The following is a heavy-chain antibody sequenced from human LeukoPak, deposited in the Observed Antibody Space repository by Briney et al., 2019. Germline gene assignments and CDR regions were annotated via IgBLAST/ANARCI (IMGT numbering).Heavy chain of an antibody. J-gene: IGHJ4*02. V-gene: IGHV1-2*02. D-gene: IGHD1-7*01. CDR3: ARDQTKRYYFDY. CDR1: GYTFTGYY. CDR2: INPNSGGT. Sequence: ASVKVSCKASGYTFTGYYMHWVRQAPGQGLEWMGWINPNSGGTNYAQKFQGRDTMTRDTSISTAYMELSRLRSDDTAVYYCARDQTKRYYFDYWGQGTLVTVSS.